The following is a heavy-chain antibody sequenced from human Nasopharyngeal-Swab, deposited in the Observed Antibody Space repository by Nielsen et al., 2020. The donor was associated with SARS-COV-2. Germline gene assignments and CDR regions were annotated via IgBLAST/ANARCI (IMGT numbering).Heavy chain of an antibody. CDR1: GGSVISSDHF. D-gene: IGHD3-22*01. J-gene: IGHJ5*01. Sequence: SETLSLTCTVSGGSVISSDHFWSWIRQPPGKGLDWIGYISYGGSTNYNPSLRSRVTISVDTSKSQFSLKLTSVTAADTAVYYCARGLYDGSGLLDSWGHGTLVTVSS. CDR3: ARGLYDGSGLLDS. CDR2: ISYGGST. V-gene: IGHV4-61*08.